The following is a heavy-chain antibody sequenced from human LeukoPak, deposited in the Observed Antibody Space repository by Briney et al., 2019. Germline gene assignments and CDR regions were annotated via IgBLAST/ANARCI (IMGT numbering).Heavy chain of an antibody. D-gene: IGHD2-2*01. J-gene: IGHJ4*02. CDR1: GFTFSSYS. CDR3: AREEGIVVVPAATTFDY. Sequence: GGSLRLSCAASGFTFSSYSMNWVRQAPGKGLEWVSYISSSSSTIYYADSVKGRFTISRDNAKNSLYLQMNSLRAEDTAVYYCAREEGIVVVPAATTFDYWGQGTLVTVSS. CDR2: ISSSSSTI. V-gene: IGHV3-48*01.